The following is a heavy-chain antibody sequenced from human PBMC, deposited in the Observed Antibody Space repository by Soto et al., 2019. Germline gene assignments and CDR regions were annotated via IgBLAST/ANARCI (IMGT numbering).Heavy chain of an antibody. J-gene: IGHJ5*02. CDR1: GYTFTSYA. Sequence: ASVKVSCKASGYTFTSYAMHWVRQAPGQRLEWMGWINAGNGNTKYSQKFQGRVTITRDTSASTAYMELSSLRSEDTAVYYCARNSGFLEWYNWFDPWGQGTLVTVSS. D-gene: IGHD3-3*01. CDR3: ARNSGFLEWYNWFDP. V-gene: IGHV1-3*01. CDR2: INAGNGNT.